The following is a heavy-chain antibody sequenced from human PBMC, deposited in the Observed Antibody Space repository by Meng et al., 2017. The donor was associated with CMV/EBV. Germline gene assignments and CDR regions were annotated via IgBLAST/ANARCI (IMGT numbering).Heavy chain of an antibody. CDR2: ISYDGSNK. V-gene: IGHV3-30*03. J-gene: IGHJ3*02. D-gene: IGHD2-21*01. CDR3: ARERLLRWGGAFDI. Sequence: GESLKISCAASGFTFSSYSMNWVRQAPGKGLEWVAVISYDGSNKYYADSVKGRFTISRDNSKNTLYLQMNSLRAEDTAVYYCARERLLRWGGAFDIWGQGTMVTVSS. CDR1: GFTFSSYS.